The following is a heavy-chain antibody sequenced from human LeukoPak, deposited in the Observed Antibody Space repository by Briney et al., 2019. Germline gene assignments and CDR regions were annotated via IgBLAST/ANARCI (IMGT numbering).Heavy chain of an antibody. Sequence: GGSLSLSCAASGFSFNEYPMHWARQAPGKGLEWVSLISGDGSVTSYADSVKGRFTTSRDNSKNSLYLQMNSLRVEDTALYYCATGRQPGTTFEYWGQGTLVTASS. D-gene: IGHD1-14*01. CDR3: ATGRQPGTTFEY. J-gene: IGHJ4*02. CDR2: ISGDGSVT. CDR1: GFSFNEYP. V-gene: IGHV3-43*02.